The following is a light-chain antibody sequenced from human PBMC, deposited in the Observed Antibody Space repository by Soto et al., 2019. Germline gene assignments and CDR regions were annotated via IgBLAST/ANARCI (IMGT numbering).Light chain of an antibody. CDR3: SSYTSSSTYV. V-gene: IGLV2-14*01. CDR1: SSDVGGYNH. CDR2: DVS. Sequence: QSALTQPASVSGSPGRSITISCTGSSSDVGGYNHVSWYQQHPGKAPKLVIYDVSNRPSGVSNRFSGSKSGNTASLTISGLQAEDEADYYCSSYTSSSTYVFGTGTKVTVL. J-gene: IGLJ1*01.